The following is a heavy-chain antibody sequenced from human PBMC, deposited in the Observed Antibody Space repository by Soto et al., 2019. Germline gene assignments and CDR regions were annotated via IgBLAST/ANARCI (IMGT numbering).Heavy chain of an antibody. CDR2: IYYTGST. V-gene: IGHV4-31*03. J-gene: IGHJ4*02. Sequence: SETLSLTCSVSGASIRSGGYYWSWLRQSPGKGLEWIGHIYYTGSTFYSPSLKSRLTISLDTSKNQFSLDLRSVTAADTAMYYCARIEMTSIKWGRGTLVTVSS. CDR1: GASIRSGGYY. CDR3: ARIEMTSIK.